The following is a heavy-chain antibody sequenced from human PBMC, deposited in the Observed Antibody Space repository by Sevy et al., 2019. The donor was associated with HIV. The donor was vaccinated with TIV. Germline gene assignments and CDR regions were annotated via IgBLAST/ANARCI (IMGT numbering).Heavy chain of an antibody. CDR3: ARAVTMIEVVTGWFAP. V-gene: IGHV4-31*03. CDR2: IYYSGST. CDR1: GGSISSGGYY. Sequence: SETLSLTCTVSGGSISSGGYYWSWIRQHPGEGLEWIGYIYYSGSTYYHPSLKSRATISVDTSKNHFSLKLSSVTAADTAVYYCARAVTMIEVVTGWFAPWGQGTLVTVSS. J-gene: IGHJ5*02. D-gene: IGHD3-22*01.